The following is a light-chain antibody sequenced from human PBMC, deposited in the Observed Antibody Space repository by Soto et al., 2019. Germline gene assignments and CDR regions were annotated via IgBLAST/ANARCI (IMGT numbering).Light chain of an antibody. CDR2: EVS. CDR1: TSDVGGFNY. CDR3: SSYTSSSSWG. V-gene: IGLV2-14*01. Sequence: QSALTQPASVSGSPGQSITISCIGTTSDVGGFNYVSWYQQHPGKAPKLMIYEVSDRPSGISNRFSGSKSGNTASLTISGLQAEDEADYYCSSYTSSSSWGFGGGTKLTVL. J-gene: IGLJ3*02.